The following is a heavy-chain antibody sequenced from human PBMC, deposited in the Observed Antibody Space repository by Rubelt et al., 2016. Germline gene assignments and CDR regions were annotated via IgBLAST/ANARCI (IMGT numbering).Heavy chain of an antibody. Sequence: QVQLVQSGAEVKKPGASVKVSCKASGYTFTSYAMHWVRQAPGQRLEWMGWINAGNGNTKYSQKFQGRATRTRDTSISTAYMELSRLRSDDTAVYYCARGAGGRYFDWYDAFDIWGQGTMVTVSS. CDR1: GYTFTSYA. V-gene: IGHV1-3*01. CDR3: ARGAGGRYFDWYDAFDI. J-gene: IGHJ3*02. D-gene: IGHD3-9*01. CDR2: INAGNGNT.